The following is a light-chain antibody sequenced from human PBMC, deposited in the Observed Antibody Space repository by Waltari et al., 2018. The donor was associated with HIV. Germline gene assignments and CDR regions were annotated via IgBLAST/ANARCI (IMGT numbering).Light chain of an antibody. CDR3: AAWDDSRSGSYV. CDR1: SSNIGNND. V-gene: IGLV1-47*01. CDR2: GKG. Sequence: QSVLTQPPSASGTPGRRVTISCSGSSSNIGNNDVYWYQELPGTAPKLLTFGKGQRPSGVPDRFSGSKSGTSASLAISGLRSEDEADYYCAAWDDSRSGSYVFGTGTKVTVL. J-gene: IGLJ1*01.